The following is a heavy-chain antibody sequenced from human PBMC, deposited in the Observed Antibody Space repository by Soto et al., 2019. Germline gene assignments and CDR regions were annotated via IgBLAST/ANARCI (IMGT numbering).Heavy chain of an antibody. CDR3: ARDRSWRGDPSLYFDN. D-gene: IGHD3-16*01. V-gene: IGHV1-46*02. J-gene: IGHJ4*02. CDR1: GYKFNVYY. Sequence: GASVKVSCKASGYKFNVYYMHWLRQAPGQGLEWMGMINSSGGGTNDAQKFQGRLTMTRDTSTTTVYMELSSLRSEDTAVYYCARDRSWRGDPSLYFDNWGQGTPVTVSS. CDR2: INSSGGGT.